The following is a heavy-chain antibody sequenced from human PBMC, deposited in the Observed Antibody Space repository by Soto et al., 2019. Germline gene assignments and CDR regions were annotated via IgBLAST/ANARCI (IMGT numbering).Heavy chain of an antibody. D-gene: IGHD3-3*01. J-gene: IGHJ6*02. CDR1: GFTFSSFP. CDR3: AKEGVADKFYYYGMDV. Sequence: SGGGVVQPGRSLRLSCVASGFTFSSFPMHWVRQAPGKGLEWVTTISSDGSDQYYRDSVKGRFTISRDNSKNTVYLQMNNVRGEDTAVYYCAKEGVADKFYYYGMDVWGQGTTVTVSS. V-gene: IGHV3-30-3*01. CDR2: ISSDGSDQ.